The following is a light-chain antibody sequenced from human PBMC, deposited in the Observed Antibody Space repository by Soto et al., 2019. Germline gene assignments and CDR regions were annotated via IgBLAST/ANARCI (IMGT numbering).Light chain of an antibody. CDR2: SAS. CDR3: QQSFSTPT. Sequence: DIQLTQSASSLSTSIGERVTITCRASQRINIYLNWYRQKPGKAPELLIYSASNLQSGVPSRFSGSGSGTDSTLTISGLKSEDFATYDCQQSFSTPTFGQGTRLEIK. V-gene: IGKV1-39*01. CDR1: QRINIY. J-gene: IGKJ5*01.